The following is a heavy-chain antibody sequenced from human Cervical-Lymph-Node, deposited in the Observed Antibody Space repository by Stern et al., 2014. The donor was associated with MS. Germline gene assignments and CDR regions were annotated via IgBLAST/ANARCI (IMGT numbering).Heavy chain of an antibody. D-gene: IGHD2-15*01. CDR3: ARDDGYCSGGTCPNWFDP. J-gene: IGHJ5*02. Sequence: QLQLQESGPGLVKPSETLSLTCTVSGGSITSGDYYWSWIRQHPGKGLEWIGAISSSGSTYYNPSLKSRVTISLDTSKNQFSLKLSSVTPADTAVYYCARDDGYCSGGTCPNWFDPWGQGTLVTVSS. V-gene: IGHV4-31*03. CDR2: ISSSGST. CDR1: GGSITSGDYY.